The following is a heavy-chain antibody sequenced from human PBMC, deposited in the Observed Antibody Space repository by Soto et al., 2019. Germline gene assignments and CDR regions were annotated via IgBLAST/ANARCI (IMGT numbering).Heavy chain of an antibody. CDR3: ARGTTGWYGYDY. CDR2: IYSDGSGT. J-gene: IGHJ4*02. V-gene: IGHV3-74*01. Sequence: EVQLVESGGGLVQPGGSLRLSCAASGFTFSSSWMHWVRQAPGKGLVWVSRIYSDGSGTNYADSVQGRFTISRDNAKNTLYLQMNSLRAEDTALYYCARGTTGWYGYDYWGQGTLVTVSS. CDR1: GFTFSSSW. D-gene: IGHD6-19*01.